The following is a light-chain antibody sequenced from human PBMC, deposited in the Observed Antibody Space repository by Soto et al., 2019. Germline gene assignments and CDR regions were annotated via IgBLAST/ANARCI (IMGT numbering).Light chain of an antibody. Sequence: QSVLTQPPSVSGTPGQRVTISCSGSRSNIGGNAVTWYQQVPGTAPKLLIYANDQRPSGISDRFSGSKSSTSASLAISGLQSEDEADYYCQSYDSSLSGSGVFGGGTKLTVL. CDR3: QSYDSSLSGSGV. J-gene: IGLJ2*01. CDR1: RSNIGGNA. CDR2: AND. V-gene: IGLV1-44*01.